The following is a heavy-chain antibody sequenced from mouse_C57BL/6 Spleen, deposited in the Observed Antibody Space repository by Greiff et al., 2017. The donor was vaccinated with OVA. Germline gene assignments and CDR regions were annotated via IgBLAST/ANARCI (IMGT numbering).Heavy chain of an antibody. CDR1: GFSFNTYA. J-gene: IGHJ1*03. D-gene: IGHD2-3*01. V-gene: IGHV10-1*01. CDR3: VRLDGYYSDWYFDV. CDR2: IRSKSNNYAT. Sequence: EVKLLESGGGLVQPKGSLKLSCAASGFSFNTYAMNWVRQAPGKGLEWVARIRSKSNNYATYYADSVKDRFTISRDDSESMLYLQMNNLKTEDTAMYYCVRLDGYYSDWYFDVWGTGTTVTVSS.